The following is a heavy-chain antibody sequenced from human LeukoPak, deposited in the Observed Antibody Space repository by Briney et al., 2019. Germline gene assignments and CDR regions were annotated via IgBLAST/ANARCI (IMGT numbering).Heavy chain of an antibody. CDR1: GGSISSGSYY. V-gene: IGHV4-61*02. CDR3: ARGSSSWYRDWFDP. D-gene: IGHD6-13*01. J-gene: IGHJ5*02. CDR2: IYTSGST. Sequence: SQTLSLTCTVSGGSISSGSYYWSWIRQPAGKGLEWIGRIYTSGSTNYNPSLKSRVTISVDTSKNLFSLKLSSVTAADTAVYYCARGSSSWYRDWFDPWGQGTLVTVSS.